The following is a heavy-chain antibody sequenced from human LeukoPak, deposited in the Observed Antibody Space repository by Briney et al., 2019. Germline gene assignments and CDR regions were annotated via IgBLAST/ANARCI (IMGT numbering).Heavy chain of an antibody. CDR1: GFTFSSYA. D-gene: IGHD3-10*01. J-gene: IGHJ4*02. Sequence: GGSPRLSCAASGFTFSSYAMHWVRQAPGKGLEWVAVISYDGSNKYYADSVKGRFTISRDNSKNTLYLQMNSLRAEDTAVYYCARSRNYYYFDYWGQGTLVTVSS. CDR3: ARSRNYYYFDY. V-gene: IGHV3-30*04. CDR2: ISYDGSNK.